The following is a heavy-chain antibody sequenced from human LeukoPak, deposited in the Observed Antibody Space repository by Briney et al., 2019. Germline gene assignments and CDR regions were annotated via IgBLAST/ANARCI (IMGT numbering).Heavy chain of an antibody. V-gene: IGHV3-53*01. CDR3: ARVVEGWFDP. Sequence: QTGGSLRLSCAASGFTVSSNYMSWVRQAPGKGLEWVSVIYSGGSTYYADSVKGRFTISRDNSKNTLYLQMNSLRAEDTAVYYCARVVEGWFDPWGQGTLVTVSS. CDR2: IYSGGST. CDR1: GFTVSSNY. J-gene: IGHJ5*02.